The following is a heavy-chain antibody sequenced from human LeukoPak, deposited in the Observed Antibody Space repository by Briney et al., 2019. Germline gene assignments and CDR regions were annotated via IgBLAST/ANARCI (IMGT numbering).Heavy chain of an antibody. J-gene: IGHJ3*02. V-gene: IGHV7-4-1*02. CDR1: EYTFPNCG. CDR3: TRESYNFWSGYYTPDAFDI. Sequence: WASVKVSSEASEYTFPNCGLHLVRQAPGQRLEWLVWINTNTGNPTYSQGFTRRFVFSLHTPVSTAYLQISSLKAEDTAVYFCTRESYNFWSGYYTPDAFDIWGQGTMVTVSS. CDR2: INTNTGNP. D-gene: IGHD3-3*01.